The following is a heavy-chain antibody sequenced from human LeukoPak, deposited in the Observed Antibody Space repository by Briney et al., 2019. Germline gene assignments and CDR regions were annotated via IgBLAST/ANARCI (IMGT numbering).Heavy chain of an antibody. D-gene: IGHD4-11*01. CDR2: ISSDGSST. Sequence: PGGSLRLSCAASGFTFGSYWMHWVRQAPGKGLVWVSRISSDGSSTYYADSVKGRYTISRDNAKNTLYLQMNSLRAEDTAVYYCARDLMTTDLDYWGQGTLVTVSS. J-gene: IGHJ4*02. CDR1: GFTFGSYW. V-gene: IGHV3-74*01. CDR3: ARDLMTTDLDY.